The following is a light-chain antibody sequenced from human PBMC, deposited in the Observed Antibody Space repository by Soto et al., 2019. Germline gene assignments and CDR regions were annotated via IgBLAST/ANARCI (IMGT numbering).Light chain of an antibody. Sequence: QSVLTQPASVSGSPGQSITISCAGTSSDVGAYNYVSWYQHHPGKAPKLMIYDVNNRPSGDSNRFSGSKSGNTASLTISGLQAEDDADYYCSSWTSGATYVFGSGTQLTVL. CDR2: DVN. CDR3: SSWTSGATYV. CDR1: SSDVGAYNY. J-gene: IGLJ1*01. V-gene: IGLV2-14*03.